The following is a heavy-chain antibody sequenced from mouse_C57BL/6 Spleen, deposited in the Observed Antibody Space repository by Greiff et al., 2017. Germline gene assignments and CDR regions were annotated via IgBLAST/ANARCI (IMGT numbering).Heavy chain of an antibody. Sequence: VQLQQSGAELAKPGASVKISCKASGYAFSSYWTNWVKQRPGKGLEWIGQIYPGDGDTNYNGKFKGKATLTADQSSSTAYMHLRSLTAEDSAVDFCARGYYYGSSPWYFDVWGTGTTVTVS. CDR2: IYPGDGDT. D-gene: IGHD1-1*01. CDR1: GYAFSSYW. CDR3: ARGYYYGSSPWYFDV. J-gene: IGHJ1*03. V-gene: IGHV1-80*01.